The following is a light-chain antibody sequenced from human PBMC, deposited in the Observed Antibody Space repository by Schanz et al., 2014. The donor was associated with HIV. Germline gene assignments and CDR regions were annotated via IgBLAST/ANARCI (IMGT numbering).Light chain of an antibody. CDR1: SSDVGSYNL. CDR2: EVS. CDR3: STYTTSKTGV. V-gene: IGLV2-14*02. Sequence: QSALTQPASVSGSPGQSITISCTGTSSDVGSYNLVSWYQQHPGKAPKLMIYEVSKRPSGVSNRFSGSKSGNTASLTISGLQSEDEAFYYCSTYTTSKTGVFGGGTKLTVL. J-gene: IGLJ3*02.